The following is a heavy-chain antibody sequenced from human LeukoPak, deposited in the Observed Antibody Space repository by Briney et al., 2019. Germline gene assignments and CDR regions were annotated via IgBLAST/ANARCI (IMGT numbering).Heavy chain of an antibody. V-gene: IGHV1-24*01. D-gene: IGHD3-22*01. CDR2: FDPEDGET. CDR3: ATENYYDSSGYYRRDAFDI. J-gene: IGHJ3*02. CDR1: GYTFTGYY. Sequence: ASVKVSCKASGYTFTGYYMHWVRQAPGKGLEWMGGFDPEDGETIYAQKFQGRVTMTEDTSTDTAYMELSSLRSEDTAVYYCATENYYDSSGYYRRDAFDIWGQGTMVTVSS.